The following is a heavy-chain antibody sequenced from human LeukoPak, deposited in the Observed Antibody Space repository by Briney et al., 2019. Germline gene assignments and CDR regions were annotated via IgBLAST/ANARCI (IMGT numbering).Heavy chain of an antibody. J-gene: IGHJ4*02. CDR2: IYHSGST. CDR1: GGSISSGGYS. V-gene: IGHV4-30-2*01. CDR3: ARGPYYYDSSGPIPHWPYFDC. D-gene: IGHD3-22*01. Sequence: SETLSLTCAVSGGSISSGGYSWSWIRQPPGKGLEWIGYIYHSGSTYYNPSLKSRVTISVDRSKNQFSLKLSSVTAADTAVYYCARGPYYYDSSGPIPHWPYFDCWGQGTLVTVSS.